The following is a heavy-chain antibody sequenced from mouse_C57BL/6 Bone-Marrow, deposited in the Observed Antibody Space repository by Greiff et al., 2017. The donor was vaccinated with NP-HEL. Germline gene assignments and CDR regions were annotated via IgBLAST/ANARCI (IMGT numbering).Heavy chain of an antibody. V-gene: IGHV1-59*01. J-gene: IGHJ4*01. CDR1: GYTFTSYW. Sequence: VQLQQPGAELVRPGTSVKLSCKASGYTFTSYWMHWVKQRPGQGLEWIGVIDPSDSYTNYNQKFKGKATLTVDTSSSTAYMQLSSLTSEDSAVYYCARLGDDYDDYYAMDYWGQGTSVTVSS. D-gene: IGHD2-4*01. CDR2: IDPSDSYT. CDR3: ARLGDDYDDYYAMDY.